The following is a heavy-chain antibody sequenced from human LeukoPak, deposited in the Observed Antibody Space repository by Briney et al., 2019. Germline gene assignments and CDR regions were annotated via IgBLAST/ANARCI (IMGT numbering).Heavy chain of an antibody. CDR2: IYTSGST. CDR3: ARQTYYYDSSGYLIDY. V-gene: IGHV4-4*07. CDR1: GGSLSSYY. J-gene: IGHJ4*02. Sequence: SETLSLTCTVSGGSLSSYYWSWIRQPAGKGLEWIGRIYTSGSTNYNPSLKSRVTISVDTSKNQFSLKLSSVTAADTAVYYCARQTYYYDSSGYLIDYWGQGTLVTVSS. D-gene: IGHD3-22*01.